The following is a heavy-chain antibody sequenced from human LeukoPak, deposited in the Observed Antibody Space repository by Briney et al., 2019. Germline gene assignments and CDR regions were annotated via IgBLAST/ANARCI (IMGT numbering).Heavy chain of an antibody. Sequence: PGGSLRLSCAASGFIFSQYSMSWVRQAPGKGLEWVSHIRSSSETFYADSVKGRFTISRDNARNSLYLKMNNLRGEDTAIYYCARDAGNSGYGCDLWGQGTLVTVSS. V-gene: IGHV3-48*01. CDR1: GFIFSQYS. D-gene: IGHD5-12*01. J-gene: IGHJ5*02. CDR3: ARDAGNSGYGCDL. CDR2: IRSSSET.